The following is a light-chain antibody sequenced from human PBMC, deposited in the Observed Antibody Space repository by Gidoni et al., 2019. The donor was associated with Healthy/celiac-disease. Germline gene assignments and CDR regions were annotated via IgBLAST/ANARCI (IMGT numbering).Light chain of an antibody. J-gene: IGKJ4*01. CDR1: QDISNY. CDR2: DAS. V-gene: IGKV1-33*01. Sequence: DIQITQLPSSLSASVGDRVTITCQASQDISNYLNWYQQKPGKAPKLLIYDASNLETGVPSRFSGSGSGTDFTFTISSLQPEDIATYYCQQYDNLGPLTFXGXTKVEIK. CDR3: QQYDNLGPLT.